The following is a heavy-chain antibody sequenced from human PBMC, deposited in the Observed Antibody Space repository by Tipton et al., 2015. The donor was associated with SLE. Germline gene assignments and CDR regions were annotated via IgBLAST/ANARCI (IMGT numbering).Heavy chain of an antibody. CDR3: ARGRGVMPTTWDV. V-gene: IGHV4-31*11. J-gene: IGHJ4*02. Sequence: TLSLTCDVSGDSIRRGPHYYNWIRQPPGKGLEWIGYIYYSGATHSNPSLRGRLTISLDTSQNQFSLKLSSLTAADTAVYYCARGRGVMPTTWDVWGQGIPVTVSS. D-gene: IGHD1-1*01. CDR2: IYYSGAT. CDR1: GDSIRRGPHY.